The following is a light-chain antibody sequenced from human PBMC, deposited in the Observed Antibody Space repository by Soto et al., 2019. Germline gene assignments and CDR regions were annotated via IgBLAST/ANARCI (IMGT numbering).Light chain of an antibody. Sequence: QSALTQPASVSGSPGQSITISCTGTSSNAGTYNLVSWYQQHPGKAPKLIIYEVSKRPSGVSNRFSGSKSGNTASLTISGLQAEDEADYYCCSYAGSDWVFGGGTKLTVL. J-gene: IGLJ3*02. V-gene: IGLV2-23*02. CDR2: EVS. CDR3: CSYAGSDWV. CDR1: SSNAGTYNL.